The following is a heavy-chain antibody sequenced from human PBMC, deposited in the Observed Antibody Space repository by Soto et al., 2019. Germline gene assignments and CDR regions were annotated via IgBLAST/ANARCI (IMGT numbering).Heavy chain of an antibody. CDR2: MNPNSGNT. J-gene: IGHJ6*02. Sequence: QVQLVQSGAEVKKPGASVKVSCKASGYTFTSYDINWVRQATGQGLEWMGWMNPNSGNTGYAQKFQGRVTMTRNTSISTAYMELSSLRSEDTAVYYCARDRSEYYYGSGSYSNYYGMDVWGQGTTVTVSS. V-gene: IGHV1-8*01. D-gene: IGHD3-10*01. CDR3: ARDRSEYYYGSGSYSNYYGMDV. CDR1: GYTFTSYD.